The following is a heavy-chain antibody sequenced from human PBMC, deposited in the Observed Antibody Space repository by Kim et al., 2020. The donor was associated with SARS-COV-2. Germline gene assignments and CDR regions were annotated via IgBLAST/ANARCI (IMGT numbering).Heavy chain of an antibody. D-gene: IGHD3-10*01. V-gene: IGHV1-3*01. CDR1: GYTFNNST. J-gene: IGHJ3*02. CDR2: ISAGNGDT. CDR3: ARFGVVAFDI. Sequence: ASVKVSCRASGYTFNNSTFHWVRQAPGQRLEWMGWISAGNGDTKSSQHFQGRVTLTRDTSASTAYMELSSLRSEDTAMYFCARFGVVAFDIWGQGTMVTV.